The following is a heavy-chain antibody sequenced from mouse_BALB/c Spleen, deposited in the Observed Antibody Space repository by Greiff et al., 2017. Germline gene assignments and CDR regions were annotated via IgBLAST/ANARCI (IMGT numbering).Heavy chain of an antibody. CDR3: TRGWLPYAWFAY. V-gene: IGHV1-15*01. D-gene: IGHD2-3*01. CDR2: IDPETGGT. Sequence: VQLQQSGAELVRPGASVTLSCKASGYTFTDYEMHWVKQTPVHGLEWIGAIDPETGGTAYNQKFKGKATLTADKSSSTAYIELRSLTSEDSAVYYCTRGWLPYAWFAYWGQGTLVTVSA. CDR1: GYTFTDYE. J-gene: IGHJ3*01.